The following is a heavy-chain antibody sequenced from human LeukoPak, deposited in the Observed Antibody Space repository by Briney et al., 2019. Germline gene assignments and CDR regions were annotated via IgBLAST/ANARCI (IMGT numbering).Heavy chain of an antibody. D-gene: IGHD6-13*01. J-gene: IGHJ4*02. CDR2: ISAYNGNT. CDR3: ASRTTTGYSSSWYYFDY. V-gene: IGHV1-18*01. CDR1: GYTFTSYG. Sequence: ASVKVSCKASGYTFTSYGISWVRQAPGQGLEWMGWISAYNGNTNYAQKLQGRVTMTTDTSTSTAYMELRSLRSDDTAVYYCASRTTTGYSSSWYYFDYWGQGTLVTVSS.